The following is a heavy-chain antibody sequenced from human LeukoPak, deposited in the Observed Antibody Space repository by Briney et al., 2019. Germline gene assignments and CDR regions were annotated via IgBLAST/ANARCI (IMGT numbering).Heavy chain of an antibody. D-gene: IGHD6-13*01. Sequence: SETLSLTCSVSGGSISSYCWSWIRQPAGKGLEWNGLIDKSGSINYNPSVKSRVIMSVDTSKNQFSLKLTSVTAADTAIYYCAREHGYSINYFYYMDVWGKGTTVTVSS. J-gene: IGHJ6*03. CDR1: GGSISSYC. CDR2: IDKSGSI. V-gene: IGHV4-4*07. CDR3: AREHGYSINYFYYMDV.